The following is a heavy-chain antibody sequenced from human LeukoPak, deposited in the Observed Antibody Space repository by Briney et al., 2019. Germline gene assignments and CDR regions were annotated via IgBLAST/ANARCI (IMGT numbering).Heavy chain of an antibody. CDR2: INPNSGGT. D-gene: IGHD6-6*01. J-gene: IGHJ4*02. V-gene: IGHV1-2*02. CDR1: GYTFTGYY. CDR3: ARARAIAAHPYFDY. Sequence: ASVKVSCKASGYTFTGYYMHWVRQAPGQGLEWMGWINPNSGGTNYAQKFQGRVTMTRDTSISTAYTELSRLRSDDTAVYYCARARAIAAHPYFDYWGQGTLVTVSS.